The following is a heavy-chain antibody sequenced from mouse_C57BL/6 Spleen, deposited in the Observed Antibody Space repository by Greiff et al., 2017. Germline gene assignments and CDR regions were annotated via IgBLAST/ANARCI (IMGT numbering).Heavy chain of an antibody. CDR3: ARKGTAQAFAY. V-gene: IGHV1-80*01. CDR2: IYPGDGDT. Sequence: QVQLKQSGAELVKPGASVKISCKASGYAFSSYWMNWVKQRPGKGLEWIGQIYPGDGDTNYNGKFKGKATLTADKSSSTAYMQLSSLTSEDSAVYYCARKGTAQAFAYWGQGTLVTVSA. D-gene: IGHD3-2*02. J-gene: IGHJ3*01. CDR1: GYAFSSYW.